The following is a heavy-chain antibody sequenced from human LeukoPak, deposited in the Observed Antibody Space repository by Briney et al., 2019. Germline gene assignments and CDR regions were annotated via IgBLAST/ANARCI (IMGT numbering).Heavy chain of an antibody. CDR3: ARGVLGYGRNDAFDI. V-gene: IGHV3-33*01. CDR2: IWYDGSNK. J-gene: IGHJ3*02. CDR1: GFTFSSYG. Sequence: PGGSLRLSCAASGFTFSSYGMHWVRQAPGKGLEWVAVIWYDGSNKYYADSVKGRFTISRDNAKSSLYLQMNSLRAEDTAVYYCARGVLGYGRNDAFDIWGQGTMVTVSS. D-gene: IGHD4-23*01.